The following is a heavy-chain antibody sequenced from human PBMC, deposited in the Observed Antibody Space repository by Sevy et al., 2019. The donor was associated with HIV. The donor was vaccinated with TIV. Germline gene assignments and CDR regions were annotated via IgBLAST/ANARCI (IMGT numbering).Heavy chain of an antibody. CDR1: GGSITSLY. D-gene: IGHD1-26*01. Sequence: SETLSLTCTVSGGSITSLYWNWIRQPPGKGLEWIANIYYNGHINYNPSLKSRVTLSLDTSKNQFSLRMSSVTAADTAMYYCAGEDAWGRGYSWGQGTLVTVSS. V-gene: IGHV4-59*08. CDR2: IYYNGHI. CDR3: AGEDAWGRGYS. J-gene: IGHJ4*02.